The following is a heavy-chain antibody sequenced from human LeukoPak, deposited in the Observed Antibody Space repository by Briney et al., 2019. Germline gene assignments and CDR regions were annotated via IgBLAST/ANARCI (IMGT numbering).Heavy chain of an antibody. Sequence: GGSLRLSCAASGFTFRSYGMHWVRQAPGKGLEWVAVISYDGSNNYYADSVKGRFTISRDDSKNTLYLQMNSLRAEDSAVYYCARGGSGISNAFDIWGQGTMVTVSS. CDR1: GFTFRSYG. D-gene: IGHD3-10*01. CDR2: ISYDGSNN. CDR3: ARGGSGISNAFDI. V-gene: IGHV3-30*03. J-gene: IGHJ3*02.